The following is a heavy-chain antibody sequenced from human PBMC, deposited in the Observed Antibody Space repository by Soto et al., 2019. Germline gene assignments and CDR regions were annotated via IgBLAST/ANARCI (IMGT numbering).Heavy chain of an antibody. J-gene: IGHJ1*01. CDR2: IYYSGST. CDR1: GGSISSYY. CDR3: ARLSKGDYDYVWGSYRYAEYFQH. Sequence: SETLSLTCTVSGGSISSYYWSWIRQPPGKGLEWIGYIYYSGSTNYNPSLKSRVTISVDTSKNKFSLKLSSVTAADTAVYYCARLSKGDYDYVWGSYRYAEYFQHWGQGTLVTVSS. D-gene: IGHD3-16*02. V-gene: IGHV4-59*08.